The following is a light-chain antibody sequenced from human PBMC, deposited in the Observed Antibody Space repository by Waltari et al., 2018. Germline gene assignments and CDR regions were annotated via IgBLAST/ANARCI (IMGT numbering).Light chain of an antibody. Sequence: DIQMAQSPSSLSASVGDTVTITCRASQSITTSLNWYQQRPGQAPRLLIYAASSLPGGVPSRFSGSGSGTDFTLTINCLQPEDFATYYCQDSYSTLSFVFGPGTRVDVK. J-gene: IGKJ3*01. CDR2: AAS. V-gene: IGKV1-39*01. CDR3: QDSYSTLSFV. CDR1: QSITTS.